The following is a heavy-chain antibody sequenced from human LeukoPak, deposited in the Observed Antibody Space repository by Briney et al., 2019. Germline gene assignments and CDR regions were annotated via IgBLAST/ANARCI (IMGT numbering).Heavy chain of an antibody. CDR3: ARGGYSSGSYYFDY. Sequence: ASVKVSCKASGYTFTSYYMHWVRQAPGQGLEWMGIINPSGCSRSYAQKFQGRVTMARDTSTITVYMEPSSLRSEDTAVYYCARGGYSSGSYYFDYWGQGTLVTVSS. J-gene: IGHJ4*02. CDR2: INPSGCSR. V-gene: IGHV1-46*01. CDR1: GYTFTSYY. D-gene: IGHD6-19*01.